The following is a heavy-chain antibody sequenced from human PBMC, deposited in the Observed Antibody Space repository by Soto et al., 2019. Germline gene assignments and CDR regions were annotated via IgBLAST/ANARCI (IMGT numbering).Heavy chain of an antibody. CDR2: ISGGGTTV. CDR1: GFAFSDFY. V-gene: IGHV3-11*01. Sequence: QVQLVESGGGLVKPGGSLRLSCAASGFAFSDFYMSWTRQAPGKGLEWISYISGGGTTVFYADSVKGRFTISRDNAQKSLYLQMDSLTSEDTAIYYCARDREPSVYHGMAVWGQGTTVPVSS. J-gene: IGHJ6*02. CDR3: ARDREPSVYHGMAV.